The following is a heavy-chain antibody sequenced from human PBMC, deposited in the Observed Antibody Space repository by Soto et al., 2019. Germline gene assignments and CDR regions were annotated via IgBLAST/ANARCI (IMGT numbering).Heavy chain of an antibody. J-gene: IGHJ5*02. CDR2: INPNSGDT. V-gene: IGHV1-2*02. D-gene: IGHD6-13*01. CDR1: GYTFTGYY. Sequence: ASVKVSCKASGYTFTGYYMHWVRQAPGQGLEWMGWINPNSGDTNYAQKFQGRVTMTRDTSISTAYMELSRLRSDDTAVYYCARVGYSSSWPYNWFDPWGQGTLVTVSS. CDR3: ARVGYSSSWPYNWFDP.